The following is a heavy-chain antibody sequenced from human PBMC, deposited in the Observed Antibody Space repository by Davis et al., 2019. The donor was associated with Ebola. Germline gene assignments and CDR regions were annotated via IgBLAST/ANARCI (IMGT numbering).Heavy chain of an antibody. CDR1: GFTFSSYS. V-gene: IGHV3-53*05. CDR3: ATSVGGYPFDY. J-gene: IGHJ4*02. D-gene: IGHD3-22*01. CDR2: IYSGGST. Sequence: PGGSLRLSCAASGFTFSSYSMNWVRQAPGKGLEWVSVIYSGGSTYYADSVKGRFTISRDNSKNTLYLQMNSLRAEDTAVYYCATSVGGYPFDYWGQGTLVTVSS.